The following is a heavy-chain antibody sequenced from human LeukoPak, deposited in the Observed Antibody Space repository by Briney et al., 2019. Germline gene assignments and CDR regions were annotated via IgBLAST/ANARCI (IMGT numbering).Heavy chain of an antibody. D-gene: IGHD4-17*01. Sequence: GGSLRLSRAASGFTFSDYYMSWIRQAPGKGLEWVSYISSSSSYTNYADSVKGRFTISRDNAKNSLYLQMNSLRAEDTAVYYCARAVNGDWGNWFDPWGQGTLVTVSS. J-gene: IGHJ5*02. CDR1: GFTFSDYY. V-gene: IGHV3-11*06. CDR3: ARAVNGDWGNWFDP. CDR2: ISSSSSYT.